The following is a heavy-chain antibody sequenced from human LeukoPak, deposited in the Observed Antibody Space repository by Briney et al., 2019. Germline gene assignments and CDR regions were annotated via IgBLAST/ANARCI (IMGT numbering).Heavy chain of an antibody. CDR3: ARLIWFGSAFDI. D-gene: IGHD3-10*01. CDR1: GGSVAGTSFY. J-gene: IGHJ3*02. CDR2: IYTSGST. V-gene: IGHV4-61*02. Sequence: TLSLTCTVSGGSVAGTSFYWCWIRQPAGKGLEGIGRIYTSGSTNYNPSLKSRVTISLDTSKNQFSLKLSSAIAADTAVYYCARLIWFGSAFDIWGQGTMVTVSS.